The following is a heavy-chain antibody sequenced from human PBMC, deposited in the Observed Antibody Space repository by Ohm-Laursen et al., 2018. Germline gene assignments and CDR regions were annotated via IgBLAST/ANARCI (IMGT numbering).Heavy chain of an antibody. CDR1: GFTFSSYG. CDR2: IWYDGSNK. J-gene: IGHJ6*02. V-gene: IGHV3-33*01. CDR3: ARDGSLYCSSTSCYSGYYYYGMDV. D-gene: IGHD2-2*01. Sequence: SLRLSCTASGFTFSSYGMHWVRQAPGKGLEWVAVIWYDGSNKYYADSVKGRFTISRDNAKNSLYLQMNSLRAEDTAVYYCARDGSLYCSSTSCYSGYYYYGMDVWGQGTTVTVSS.